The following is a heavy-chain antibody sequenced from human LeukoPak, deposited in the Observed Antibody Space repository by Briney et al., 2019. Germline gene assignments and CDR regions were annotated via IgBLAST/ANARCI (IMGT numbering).Heavy chain of an antibody. CDR3: ARDGDGGTPNGY. D-gene: IGHD2-8*01. J-gene: IGHJ4*02. CDR1: GGTFSSYA. Sequence: GASVKVSCKASGGTFSSYAISWVRQAPGQGLEWMGRIIPILGIANYAQKFQGRVTITADKSTSTAYMELSSLRSEDTAVYYCARDGDGGTPNGYWGQGTLVTVSS. CDR2: IIPILGIA. V-gene: IGHV1-69*04.